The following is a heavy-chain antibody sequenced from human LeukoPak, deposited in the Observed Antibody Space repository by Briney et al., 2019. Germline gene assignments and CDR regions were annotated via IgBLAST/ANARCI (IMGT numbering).Heavy chain of an antibody. J-gene: IGHJ6*03. CDR1: GFTFSSYA. V-gene: IGHV3-30*01. CDR3: ARPIDIVLMVYAGMDV. Sequence: PGGSLRLSCAASGFTFSSYAMHWVRQAPGKGLEWVAVISYDGSNKYYADSVKGRFTISRDNSKNTLYLQMNSLRAEDTAVYYCARPIDIVLMVYAGMDVWGKGTTVTVSS. CDR2: ISYDGSNK. D-gene: IGHD2-8*01.